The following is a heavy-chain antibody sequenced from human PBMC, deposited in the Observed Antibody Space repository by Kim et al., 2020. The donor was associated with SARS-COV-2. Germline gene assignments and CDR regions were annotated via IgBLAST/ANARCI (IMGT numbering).Heavy chain of an antibody. J-gene: IGHJ4*02. D-gene: IGHD6-13*01. CDR2: IWYDGSNK. CDR1: GFTFSSYG. Sequence: GGYLRLSCAASGFTFSSYGMHWVRQAPGKGLEWVAVIWYDGSNKYYADSVKGRFTISRDNSKNTLYLQMNSLRAEDTAVYYCARDQTGYSSSWYGAGGYFDYWGQGTLVTVSS. V-gene: IGHV3-33*01. CDR3: ARDQTGYSSSWYGAGGYFDY.